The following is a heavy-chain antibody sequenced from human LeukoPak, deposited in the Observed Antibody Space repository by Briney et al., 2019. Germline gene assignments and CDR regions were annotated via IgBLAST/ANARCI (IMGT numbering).Heavy chain of an antibody. CDR1: GGSFSGYY. CDR2: INHSGST. V-gene: IGHV4-34*01. CDR3: ARVRGDYIWGSYRSFDY. D-gene: IGHD3-16*02. Sequence: SETLSLTCAVYGGSFSGYYWSWIRQPPGKGLKWIGEINHSGSTNYNPSLKSRVTISVDTSKNQFSLKLSSVTAADTAVYYCARVRGDYIWGSYRSFDYWGQGTLVTVSS. J-gene: IGHJ4*02.